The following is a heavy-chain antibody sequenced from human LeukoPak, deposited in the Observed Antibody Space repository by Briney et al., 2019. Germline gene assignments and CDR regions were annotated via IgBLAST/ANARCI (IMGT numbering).Heavy chain of an antibody. CDR1: GYTFTDYY. Sequence: ASVKVSCKASGYTFTDYYMHWVRQAPGQGLEWMGWINLNSGGTNYAQKFQGRVTMTRDTSISTAYMELSRLRSDDTAVYYCAGDFVTVTTRPLDPWGQGTLVTVSP. J-gene: IGHJ5*02. D-gene: IGHD4-17*01. CDR3: AGDFVTVTTRPLDP. V-gene: IGHV1-2*02. CDR2: INLNSGGT.